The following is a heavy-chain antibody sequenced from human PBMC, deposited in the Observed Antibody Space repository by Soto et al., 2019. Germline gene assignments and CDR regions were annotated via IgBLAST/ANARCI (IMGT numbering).Heavy chain of an antibody. J-gene: IGHJ4*02. CDR3: AKLISSTSCYFDY. CDR1: GFTFSSYA. CDR2: ISGSGGST. V-gene: IGHV3-23*01. D-gene: IGHD2-2*01. Sequence: EVQLLESGGGLVQPGGSLRLSCAASGFTFSSYAMSWVRQAPGKGLEWVSAISGSGGSTYYADSVKGRFTISRDNSKNNLYLQMNSLRAEDTAVYYCAKLISSTSCYFDYWGQGSLVTACS.